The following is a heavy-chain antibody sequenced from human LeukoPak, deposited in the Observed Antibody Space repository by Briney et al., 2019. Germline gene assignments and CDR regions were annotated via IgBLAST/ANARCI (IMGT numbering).Heavy chain of an antibody. CDR1: GFTFNDYA. V-gene: IGHV3-23*01. CDR2: ISSGGDT. Sequence: GGSLRLSCAASGFTFNDYAMSWVRQAPGKGLEWVSAISSGGDTYYAESVKGRFTISRDNSKNTLSLQMSSLRAEDTAVYYCTKRGCSSTTCYSNCWGQGTLVTVAS. CDR3: TKRGCSSTTCYSNC. J-gene: IGHJ4*02. D-gene: IGHD2-2*01.